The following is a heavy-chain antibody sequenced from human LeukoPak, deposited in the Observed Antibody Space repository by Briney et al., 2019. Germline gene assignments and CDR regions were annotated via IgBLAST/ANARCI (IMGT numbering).Heavy chain of an antibody. D-gene: IGHD3-22*01. V-gene: IGHV3-9*03. CDR3: AKGNYYYDPFDI. J-gene: IGHJ3*02. Sequence: GRSLRLSCAASGFSFKDFVMHWVRQAPGKGLEWVSGISWNSGRIGYADSVKGRFTISRDNAKNSLYLQMNSLRAEDMALYYCAKGNYYYDPFDIWGQGTLVTVSS. CDR2: ISWNSGRI. CDR1: GFSFKDFV.